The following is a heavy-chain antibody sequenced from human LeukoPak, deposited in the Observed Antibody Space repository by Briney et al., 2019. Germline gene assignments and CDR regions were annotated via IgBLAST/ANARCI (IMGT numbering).Heavy chain of an antibody. CDR1: GGSISSYY. J-gene: IGHJ2*01. D-gene: IGHD2-21*02. Sequence: SETLSLTCTVSGGSISSYYWGWIRQPPGKGLEWIGSIYYSGSTYYNPSLKSRVTISVDTSKNQFSLKLSSVTAADTAVYYCARDLIVVVTAIGSRYFDLWGRGTLVTVSS. CDR3: ARDLIVVVTAIGSRYFDL. CDR2: IYYSGST. V-gene: IGHV4-39*07.